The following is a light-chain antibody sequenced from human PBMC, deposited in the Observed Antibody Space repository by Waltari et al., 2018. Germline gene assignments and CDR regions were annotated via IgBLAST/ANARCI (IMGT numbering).Light chain of an antibody. Sequence: ITGRASQSISSWLAWYQQKPGKAPKLLIYKASSLESGVPSRFSGSGSGTEFTLTISSLQPDDFATYYCQQYNSYPTFGQGTKLEIK. J-gene: IGKJ2*01. CDR3: QQYNSYPT. CDR2: KAS. V-gene: IGKV1-5*03. CDR1: QSISSW.